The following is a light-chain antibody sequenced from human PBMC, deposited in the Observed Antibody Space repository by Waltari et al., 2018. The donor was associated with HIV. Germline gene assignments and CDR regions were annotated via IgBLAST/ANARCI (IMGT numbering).Light chain of an antibody. CDR2: WVS. V-gene: IGKV4-1*01. J-gene: IGKJ4*01. CDR1: QSISYRSTQNAY. Sequence: DITLTQTPDSLPVSLGSRDAMNCRSSQSISYRSTQNAYLAWYQQKPRQPPKLLMFWVSVPASGVPDRCTGSGSETDFTLTINIVQAEDVAVYFCQQYYDKPLTFGRGTKVEI. CDR3: QQYYDKPLT.